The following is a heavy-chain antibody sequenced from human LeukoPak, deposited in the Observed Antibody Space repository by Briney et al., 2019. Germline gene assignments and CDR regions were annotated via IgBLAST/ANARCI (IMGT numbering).Heavy chain of an antibody. CDR1: GGSFSGYY. J-gene: IGHJ4*02. CDR3: ARRSYYGSGSYGFDY. CDR2: INHSGST. V-gene: IGHV4-34*01. D-gene: IGHD3-10*01. Sequence: PSETLSLTCAVYGGSFSGYYWSWIRQPPGKGLEWIGEINHSGSTNYNPSLKSRVTISVDTSKNQFSLKLSSVTAADTAVYYCARRSYYGSGSYGFDYWGQGTLVTVSS.